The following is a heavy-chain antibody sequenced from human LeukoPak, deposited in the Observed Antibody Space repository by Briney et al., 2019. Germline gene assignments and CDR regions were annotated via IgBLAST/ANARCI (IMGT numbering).Heavy chain of an antibody. V-gene: IGHV3-11*01. CDR1: GFTFSDYY. J-gene: IGHJ4*02. Sequence: GWSLRLSCAASGFTFSDYYMSWIRQAPGKGLEWVPYISSSGSTIYYADSVKGRFTISRDNAKNSLYLQMNSLRAEDTAVYYCARDSGLRRRDPIDYWGQGTLVTVSS. D-gene: IGHD6-25*01. CDR3: ARDSGLRRRDPIDY. CDR2: ISSSGSTI.